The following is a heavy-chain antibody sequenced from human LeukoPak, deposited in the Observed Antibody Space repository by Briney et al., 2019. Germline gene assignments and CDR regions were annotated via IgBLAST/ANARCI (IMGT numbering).Heavy chain of an antibody. CDR2: INPNSGDT. CDR3: ARATEGIAADWFDP. Sequence: ASVKVSCKASGYTFTGYYMHWVRQAPGQGLEWMGWINPNSGDTNYAQKFQGRVTMTRDTSISTAYMELSRLRSDDTAVYYCARATEGIAADWFDPWGQGTLVTVSS. J-gene: IGHJ5*02. V-gene: IGHV1-2*02. CDR1: GYTFTGYY. D-gene: IGHD6-13*01.